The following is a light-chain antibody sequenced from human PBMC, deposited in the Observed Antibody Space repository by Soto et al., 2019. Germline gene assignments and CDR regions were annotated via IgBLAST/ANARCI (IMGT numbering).Light chain of an antibody. V-gene: IGLV2-14*01. CDR3: SSYTSSSTWV. CDR1: SSDVGGYNY. CDR2: EVS. J-gene: IGLJ3*02. Sequence: QAVVTQPASVSGSPGQSITISCTGTSSDVGGYNYVSWYQQHPGKAPKLMIYEVSNRPSGVSNRFSGSKSGNTASLTISGLQAEDEADYYRSSYTSSSTWVFGGGTKLTVL.